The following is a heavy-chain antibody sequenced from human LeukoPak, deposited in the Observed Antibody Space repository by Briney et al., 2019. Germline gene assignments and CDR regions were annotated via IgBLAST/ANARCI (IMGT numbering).Heavy chain of an antibody. CDR3: ARGYSRGTYNWFVP. Sequence: PSETLSLTCTVSGGSISSSGFYWGWIRQPPGKGLEWIASIYYSGSTYYNPSLKIRVTISGDTSKNQLSLNLSPVTAPAAAIYDCARGYSRGTYNWFVPWGQGTLFTVSP. CDR2: IYYSGST. D-gene: IGHD6-13*01. CDR1: GGSISSSGFY. J-gene: IGHJ5*02. V-gene: IGHV4-39*07.